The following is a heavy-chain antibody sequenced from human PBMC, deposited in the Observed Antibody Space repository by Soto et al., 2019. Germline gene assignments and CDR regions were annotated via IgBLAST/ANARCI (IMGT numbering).Heavy chain of an antibody. CDR2: IYWDDDK. J-gene: IGHJ4*02. V-gene: IGHV2-5*02. CDR1: GFSLSTSEVA. CDR3: XXXXXXXXXXXXFAY. Sequence: QITLKESGPTLVRPTQTLTLTCTFSGFSLSTSEVAVGWIRQPPGKALEWLALIYWDDDKRYSPSLKSRLTIMKDISKNQVVLTMTNTDPVXXXXYXXXXXXXXXXXXXXFAYWGQGSLVTVSS.